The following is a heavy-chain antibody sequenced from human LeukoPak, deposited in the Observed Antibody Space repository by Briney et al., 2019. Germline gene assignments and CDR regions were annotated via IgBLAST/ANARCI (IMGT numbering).Heavy chain of an antibody. V-gene: IGHV1-69*05. J-gene: IGHJ4*02. CDR1: GGTFSSYA. CDR3: ARGGYSSSWFPFDY. Sequence: ASVKVSCKASGGTFSSYAISWVRQAPGQGLEWMGGIIPIFGTANYAQKFQGRVTITTDESTSTAYMELSSLRSEDTAVYYCARGGYSSSWFPFDYWGQGTLVTVSS. D-gene: IGHD6-13*01. CDR2: IIPIFGTA.